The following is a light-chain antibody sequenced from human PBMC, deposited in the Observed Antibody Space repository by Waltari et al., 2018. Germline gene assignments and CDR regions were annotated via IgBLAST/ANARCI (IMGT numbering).Light chain of an antibody. V-gene: IGKV1-5*03. CDR1: RDISRW. Sequence: DIQMTQSPSTLSASIGDTVTITCRASRDISRWLAWYQQKPGKAPNLLISKASTLESGVPSRFNGSGSGTQFSLTLSGLQPDDFATYYCQQYKTYSPWAFGQGTKVEIK. J-gene: IGKJ1*01. CDR2: KAS. CDR3: QQYKTYSPWA.